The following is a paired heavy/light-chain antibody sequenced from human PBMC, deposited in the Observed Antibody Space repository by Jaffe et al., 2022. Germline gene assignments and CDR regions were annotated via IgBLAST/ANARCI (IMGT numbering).Heavy chain of an antibody. Sequence: EVQLLESGGGLVQPGGSLRLSCAASGFTFSSYAMSWVRQAPGKGLEWVSAISGSGGSTYYADSVKGRFTISRDNSKNTLYLQMNSLRAEDTAVYYCAKDRTAAGIAVAGRRSPFDYWGQGTLVTVSS. J-gene: IGHJ4*02. CDR1: GFTFSSYA. D-gene: IGHD6-19*01. V-gene: IGHV3-23*01. CDR2: ISGSGGST. CDR3: AKDRTAAGIAVAGRRSPFDY.
Light chain of an antibody. Sequence: DIQMTQSPSTLSASVGDRVTITCRASQSISSWLAWYQQKPGKAPKLLIYKASSLESGVPSRFSGSGSGTEFTLTISSLQPDDFATYYCQQYNSYSMTFGQGTKVEIK. V-gene: IGKV1-5*03. CDR3: QQYNSYSMT. CDR1: QSISSW. CDR2: KAS. J-gene: IGKJ1*01.